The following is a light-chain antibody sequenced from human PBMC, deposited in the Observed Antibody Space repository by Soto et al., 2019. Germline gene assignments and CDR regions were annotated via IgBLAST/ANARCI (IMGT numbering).Light chain of an antibody. CDR2: GNN. J-gene: IGLJ3*02. V-gene: IGLV1-40*01. CDR1: SSNIGAGYD. CDR3: QSYDSSLSGWV. Sequence: QSVLTQRPSVSGAPGQRVTISCTGSSSNIGAGYDVHWYQQLPGTAPKLLIYGNNNRPARVPDRFSGSKSGTSASLAITGLQAEDEADYYCQSYDSSLSGWVFGGGTKVTVL.